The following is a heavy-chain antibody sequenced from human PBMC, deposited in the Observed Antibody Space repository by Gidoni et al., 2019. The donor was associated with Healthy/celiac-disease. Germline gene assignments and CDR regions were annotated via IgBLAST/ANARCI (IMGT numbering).Heavy chain of an antibody. CDR3: ARGRPNWNYVRRNWYFDL. J-gene: IGHJ2*01. Sequence: QVQLQQWGAGLLKPSETLSLTCAVYGGSFSGHYGRWIRQPPGKGLEWIGEINHSGSTNYNPSLKRRVTISVDTSKNQFSLKLSSVTAADTAVYYCARGRPNWNYVRRNWYFDLWGRGTLVTVSS. CDR1: GGSFSGHY. CDR2: INHSGST. D-gene: IGHD1-7*01. V-gene: IGHV4-34*01.